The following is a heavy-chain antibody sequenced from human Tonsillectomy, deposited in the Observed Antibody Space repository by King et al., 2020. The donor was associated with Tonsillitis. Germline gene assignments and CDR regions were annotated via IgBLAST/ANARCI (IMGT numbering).Heavy chain of an antibody. J-gene: IGHJ5*02. V-gene: IGHV3-30*04. CDR1: GFTFSSCV. CDR3: AREGSIAAAGNWFDP. CDR2: ISYDGSNK. Sequence: VQLVESGGGVVQPGRSLRLSCAASGFTFSSCVMHWVRQAPGKGLEWVAIISYDGSNKYYADSVKGRFTISRDNSKNKLYLKMNSLRAEDTAVYYCAREGSIAAAGNWFDPWGQGTLVTVSS. D-gene: IGHD6-13*01.